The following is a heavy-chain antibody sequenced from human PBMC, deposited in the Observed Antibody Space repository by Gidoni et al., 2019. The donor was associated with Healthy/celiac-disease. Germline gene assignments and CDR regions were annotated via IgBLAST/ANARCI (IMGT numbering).Heavy chain of an antibody. CDR2: ISYDGSNK. CDR1: GFTFSSYG. Sequence: QVQLVESGGGVVQPGRSLRLSCAASGFTFSSYGMHWVRQAPGKGLEWVAVISYDGSNKYYADSVKGRVTISRDNSKNTLYLQMNSLRAEDTAVYYCAKSDYYDSSGYVDYWGQGTLVTVSS. V-gene: IGHV3-30*18. CDR3: AKSDYYDSSGYVDY. J-gene: IGHJ4*02. D-gene: IGHD3-22*01.